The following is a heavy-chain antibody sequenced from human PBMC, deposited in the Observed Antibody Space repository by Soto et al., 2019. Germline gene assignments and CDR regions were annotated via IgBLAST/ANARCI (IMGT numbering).Heavy chain of an antibody. CDR1: GFTFSSYW. CDR3: ARDGTIFGVVIPYYYGMDV. Sequence: EVQLVESGGGLVQPGGSLRLSCAASGFTFSSYWMSWVRQAPGKGLEWVAYIKQDGSEKYYVDSVKGRFTISRDNAKNSLYLQMNSLRAEDTAVYYCARDGTIFGVVIPYYYGMDVWGQGTTVTVSS. J-gene: IGHJ6*02. CDR2: IKQDGSEK. D-gene: IGHD3-3*01. V-gene: IGHV3-7*03.